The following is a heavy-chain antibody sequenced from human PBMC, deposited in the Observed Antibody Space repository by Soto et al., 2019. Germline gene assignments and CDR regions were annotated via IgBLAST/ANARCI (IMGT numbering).Heavy chain of an antibody. Sequence: QVQLVQSGAEVKKPGSSVKVSCKASGGTFSSYAISWVRQAPGQGLEWMGGIIPIFGTANYAQKFQGRVTITADESTSTAYMELSSLRSEDTAVYYCAREKYCGGDCYSTKNYYGMGVWGQGTTVTVSS. D-gene: IGHD2-21*02. J-gene: IGHJ6*02. CDR2: IIPIFGTA. CDR1: GGTFSSYA. CDR3: AREKYCGGDCYSTKNYYGMGV. V-gene: IGHV1-69*01.